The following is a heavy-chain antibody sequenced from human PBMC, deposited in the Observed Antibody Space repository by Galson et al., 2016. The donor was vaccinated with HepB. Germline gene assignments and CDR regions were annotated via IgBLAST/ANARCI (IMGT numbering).Heavy chain of an antibody. CDR1: GFTFSNYG. CDR2: ISYDGGNT. J-gene: IGHJ4*02. Sequence: SLRLSCAASGFTFSNYGMHWVRQAPGKGLEWVAVISYDGGNTYYADSMKGRFTVSRDNSKNTLHLQMNSLRSEDTAVYYCAKNDILAGYSAFDYWGQGTLVTVSS. D-gene: IGHD3-9*01. V-gene: IGHV3-30*18. CDR3: AKNDILAGYSAFDY.